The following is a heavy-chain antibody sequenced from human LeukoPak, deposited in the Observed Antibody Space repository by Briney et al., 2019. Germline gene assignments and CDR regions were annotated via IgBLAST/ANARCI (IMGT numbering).Heavy chain of an antibody. J-gene: IGHJ4*02. CDR3: VRDRGTYRPIDY. CDR2: MSYDGSNA. V-gene: IGHV3-30-3*01. CDR1: GFTFSIYA. Sequence: GGSLRLSCAASGFTFSIYAMHWVRQAPGKGLEWVAVMSYDGSNAYYADSVKGRFTISRDNAQNSLYLQMNSLRAEDTAIYYCVRDRGTYRPIDYWGQGTLVTVSS. D-gene: IGHD1-26*01.